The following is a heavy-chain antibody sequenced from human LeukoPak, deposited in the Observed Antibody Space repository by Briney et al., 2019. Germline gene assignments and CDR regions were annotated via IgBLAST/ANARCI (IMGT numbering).Heavy chain of an antibody. V-gene: IGHV4-39*02. D-gene: IGHD2-21*01. CDR2: IYYNGAT. CDR1: GGSISSGSYY. CDR3: ARELRNCGADCSGAY. J-gene: IGHJ4*02. Sequence: PSETLSLTCTVSGGSISSGSYYWGWVRQPPGKGLEWIGTIYYNGATQYNPSLKSRVTISVDTSKNQFSLKLSSVTAADTAVYFCARELRNCGADCSGAYWGQGALVTVSS.